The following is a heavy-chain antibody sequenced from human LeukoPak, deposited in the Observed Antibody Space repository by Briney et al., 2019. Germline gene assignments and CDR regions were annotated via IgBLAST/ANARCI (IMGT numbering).Heavy chain of an antibody. CDR1: GYTFTIYF. CDR2: INPSGGST. Sequence: ASVKVSCKSSGYTFTIYFIHSVRQAPGQGLEWMGIINPSGGSTSYAQRFQGRVTMTRDTSTSTVYMAVSSLISEDTAVYYCARVGKAGAAGSGFEYWGQGTLVTVS. J-gene: IGHJ4*02. V-gene: IGHV1-46*01. CDR3: ARVGKAGAAGSGFEY. D-gene: IGHD6-13*01.